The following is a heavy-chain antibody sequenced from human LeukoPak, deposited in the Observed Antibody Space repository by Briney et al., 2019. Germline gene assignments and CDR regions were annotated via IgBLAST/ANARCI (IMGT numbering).Heavy chain of an antibody. Sequence: PGGSLRLSCAASGFTFSSYSMNWVRQAPGKGLEWVSSISSSSTYIYYADSVKGRFTISRDNAKNSLYLQMNSLRAEDTAVYYCAREATRDGYNYFDYWGQGTLVTVSS. V-gene: IGHV3-21*01. J-gene: IGHJ4*02. CDR2: ISSSSTYI. D-gene: IGHD5-24*01. CDR3: AREATRDGYNYFDY. CDR1: GFTFSSYS.